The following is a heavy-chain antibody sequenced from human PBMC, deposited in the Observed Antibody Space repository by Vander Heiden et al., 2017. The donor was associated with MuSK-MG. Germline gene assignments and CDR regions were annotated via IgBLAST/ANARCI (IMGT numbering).Heavy chain of an antibody. J-gene: IGHJ4*01. Sequence: QLQLQESGPGLVKPSETLSLTCSVTGDSISNTNYYWAWVRQPPGKGLEWIGTIYHSGSSYYSPSRKRRVTISIDTSKNQFSLNLRSGTAADTAVYFCARRTAVVSGLFYYFDYWGHGALVTVSS. CDR1: GDSISNTNYY. D-gene: IGHD3-3*01. CDR3: ARRTAVVSGLFYYFDY. CDR2: IYHSGSS. V-gene: IGHV4-39*01.